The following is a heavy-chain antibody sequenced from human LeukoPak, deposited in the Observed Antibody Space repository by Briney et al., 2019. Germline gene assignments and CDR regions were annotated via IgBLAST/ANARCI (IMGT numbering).Heavy chain of an antibody. CDR1: GFTFSSYW. D-gene: IGHD2-2*01. CDR3: ARVVVVPAASAEYFQH. Sequence: GGSLRLSCAASGFTFSSYWMSWVRQAPGKGLEWVANIKQDGSEKYYVDSVKGRFTISRDNAKNSLYLQMNSLRAEDTAVYYCARVVVVPAASAEYFQHWGQGTRVTVSS. CDR2: IKQDGSEK. J-gene: IGHJ1*01. V-gene: IGHV3-7*03.